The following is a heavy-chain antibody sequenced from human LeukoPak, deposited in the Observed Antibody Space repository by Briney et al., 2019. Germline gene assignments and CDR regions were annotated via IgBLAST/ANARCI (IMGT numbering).Heavy chain of an antibody. CDR1: GFAVSSNY. V-gene: IGHV3-23*01. CDR3: AKGEWP. Sequence: GSLRLTCAASGFAVSSNYMSWVRQAPGKGLEWVSAISGSGGSTYYADSVKGRFTISRDNSKNTLYLQMNSLRAEDTAVYYCAKGEWPWGQGTLVTVPS. J-gene: IGHJ5*02. CDR2: ISGSGGST. D-gene: IGHD3-3*01.